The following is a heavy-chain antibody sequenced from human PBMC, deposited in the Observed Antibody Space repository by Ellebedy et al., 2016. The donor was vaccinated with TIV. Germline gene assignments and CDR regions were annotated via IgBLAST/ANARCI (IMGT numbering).Heavy chain of an antibody. V-gene: IGHV4-59*08. D-gene: IGHD2-21*02. CDR3: ATAAPDCGGDCYPGAH. CDR1: GGSISSYY. CDR2: IYYSGST. Sequence: MPSETLSLTCTVSGGSISSYYWSWIRQPPGKGLEWIGYIYYSGSTNYNPSLKSRVTISVDTSKNQFSLKLSSVTAADTAVYYCATAAPDCGGDCYPGAHWGQGTLVTVSS. J-gene: IGHJ4*02.